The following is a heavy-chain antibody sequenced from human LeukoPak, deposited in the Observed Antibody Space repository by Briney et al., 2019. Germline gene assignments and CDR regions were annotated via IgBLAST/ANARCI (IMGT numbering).Heavy chain of an antibody. CDR3: ARGLGSGWSSYYYYIDV. CDR2: INAGNGNT. CDR1: GYTFTSYA. Sequence: ASGEVSCKASGYTFTSYAMHWVRQAPGQRLEWMGWINAGNGNTKYSQELQGRVTINRDTSASTAYMELSSLRSEDMAVYYCARGLGSGWSSYYYYIDVWGKETTVSVSS. J-gene: IGHJ6*03. V-gene: IGHV1-3*03. D-gene: IGHD6-19*01.